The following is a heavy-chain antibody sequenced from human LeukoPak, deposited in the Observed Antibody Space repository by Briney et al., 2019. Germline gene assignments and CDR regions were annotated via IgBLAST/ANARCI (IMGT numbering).Heavy chain of an antibody. CDR3: ASPGFVAGTRGDY. CDR2: IYHSGST. J-gene: IGHJ4*02. D-gene: IGHD6-19*01. Sequence: SSETLSLTCTVSGYSISGGYYWGWIRQPPGKGLEWIGSIYHSGSTNYNPSLKSRVTISVDKSKNQFSLKLSSVTAADTAVYYCASPGFVAGTRGDYWGQGTLVTVSS. CDR1: GYSISGGYY. V-gene: IGHV4-38-2*02.